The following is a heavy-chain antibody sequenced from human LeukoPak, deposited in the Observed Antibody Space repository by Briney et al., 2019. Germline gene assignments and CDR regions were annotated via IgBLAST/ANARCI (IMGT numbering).Heavy chain of an antibody. D-gene: IGHD3-10*01. CDR2: IIVIFDTI. CDR1: EGTFGGYS. J-gene: IGHJ4*02. Sequence: ASVKVSCKASEGTFGGYSIDWVRQAPGQGLDWMGGIIVIFDTINYAQKFQGRVTISTDESTNTVYMELSSLKPEDTAVYYCAAGRRLGEIFFDYWGQGSLVTVSS. V-gene: IGHV1-69*05. CDR3: AAGRRLGEIFFDY.